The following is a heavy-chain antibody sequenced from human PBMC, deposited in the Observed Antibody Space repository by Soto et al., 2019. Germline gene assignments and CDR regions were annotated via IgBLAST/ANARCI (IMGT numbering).Heavy chain of an antibody. J-gene: IGHJ4*02. D-gene: IGHD2-8*02. Sequence: SETLSLTCAVSGGSISSGSYSWSWIRQPPGKGPEWIGYIYYSGSTYYNPSLKSRVTISVDTSKNQFSLKLTSVTAADTAVYYCARDKITGLFDYWGQGTLVTVS. CDR1: GGSISSGSYS. CDR2: IYYSGST. CDR3: ARDKITGLFDY. V-gene: IGHV4-31*11.